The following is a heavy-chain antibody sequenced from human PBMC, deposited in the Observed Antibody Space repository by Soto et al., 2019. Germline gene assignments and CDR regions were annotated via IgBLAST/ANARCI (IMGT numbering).Heavy chain of an antibody. J-gene: IGHJ6*02. CDR2: IYSGGST. CDR1: GFTVSSNY. Sequence: EVQLVESGGGLVQPGGSLRLSCAASGFTVSSNYMSWVRQAPGKGLEWVSVIYSGGSTYYADSVKGRFTISRDNSKNTLYLQMNSLRAEDTAVYYCARDRWVGDSYYYYGMDVWGQGTTVTVSS. D-gene: IGHD3-22*01. CDR3: ARDRWVGDSYYYYGMDV. V-gene: IGHV3-66*01.